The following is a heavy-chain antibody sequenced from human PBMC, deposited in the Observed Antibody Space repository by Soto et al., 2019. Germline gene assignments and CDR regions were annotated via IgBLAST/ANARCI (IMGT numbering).Heavy chain of an antibody. CDR1: GYSFTSYW. V-gene: IGHV5-51*01. CDR2: IYPGDSDT. Sequence: GESLKISCKGSGYSFTSYWIGWVRQMPGKGLEWMGIIYPGDSDTRYSPSFQGQVTISADKSISTAYLQWSSLKASDTAMYYCARIPPQRGYSYGESKSYYYYYMDVWGKGTTVTVSS. J-gene: IGHJ6*03. CDR3: ARIPPQRGYSYGESKSYYYYYMDV. D-gene: IGHD5-18*01.